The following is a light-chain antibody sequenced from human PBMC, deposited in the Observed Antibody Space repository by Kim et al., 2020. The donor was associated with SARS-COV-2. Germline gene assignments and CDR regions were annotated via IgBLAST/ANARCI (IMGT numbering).Light chain of an antibody. CDR2: GAS. CDR1: HSVSSSY. J-gene: IGKJ1*01. Sequence: PWERAALSCRAIHSVSSSYLAWYQQKPGPAPRLLIYGASSGATGIPDRFSVSGSGTDFTLTIGGLGPENLAVNYGQRYGSSPPKTFGQGTKVGIK. V-gene: IGKV3-20*01. CDR3: QRYGSSPPKT.